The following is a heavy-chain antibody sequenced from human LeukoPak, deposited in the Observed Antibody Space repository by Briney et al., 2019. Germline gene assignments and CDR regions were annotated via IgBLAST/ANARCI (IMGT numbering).Heavy chain of an antibody. CDR2: ISSSGSTI. Sequence: MTGGSLRLSCAASGFTFSDYYMSWIRQAPGKGLEWVSYISSSGSTIYYADSVKGRFTISRDNAKNSLYLQMNSLRAEDTAVYYRAREYYYDSSGYFDYWGQGTLVTVSS. J-gene: IGHJ4*02. V-gene: IGHV3-11*01. D-gene: IGHD3-22*01. CDR1: GFTFSDYY. CDR3: AREYYYDSSGYFDY.